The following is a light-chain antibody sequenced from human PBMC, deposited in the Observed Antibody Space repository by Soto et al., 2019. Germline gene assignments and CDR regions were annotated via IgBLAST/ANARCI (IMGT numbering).Light chain of an antibody. CDR2: DAS. V-gene: IGKV3-11*01. CDR3: QQRSDSYT. J-gene: IGKJ2*01. Sequence: EVVLTPSPATLSLSPGERATLSCRASQTLANYLAWYQQRPGQAPRLLIYDASNRATGIPARFSGSGSGTDFTLTISSLEPEDSAVYYCQQRSDSYTFGQGTTLEIK. CDR1: QTLANY.